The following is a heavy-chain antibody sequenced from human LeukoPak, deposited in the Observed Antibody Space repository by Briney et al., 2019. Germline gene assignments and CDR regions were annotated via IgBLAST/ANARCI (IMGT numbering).Heavy chain of an antibody. CDR2: IGPTGSDR. CDR3: ATETNGRHYDY. CDR1: GLTFSTSG. V-gene: IGHV3-21*06. Sequence: GGSLRLSCTASGLTFSTSGFNWVRQAPGKGLEWVASIGPTGSDRYHADSIKGRFTISRDNANNFLFLQMNSPRAEDTAVYYCATETNGRHYDYWGQGTLLTVSS. D-gene: IGHD1-14*01. J-gene: IGHJ4*02.